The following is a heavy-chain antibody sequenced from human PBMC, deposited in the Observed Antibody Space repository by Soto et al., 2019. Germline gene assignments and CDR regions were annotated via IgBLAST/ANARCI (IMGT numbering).Heavy chain of an antibody. D-gene: IGHD6-6*01. Sequence: ETLSLTRMVSDSSIRRCYWHWIQQPPGKGLEWIGYVYTSDYTRYSSSLKRRVTISVDTYKSQFYLRLNSVTAADTAVYYCARGEGMAARHDAYDIWGQGTTVIVSS. CDR3: ARGEGMAARHDAYDI. CDR1: DSSIRRCY. J-gene: IGHJ3*02. CDR2: VYTSDYT. V-gene: IGHV4-4*08.